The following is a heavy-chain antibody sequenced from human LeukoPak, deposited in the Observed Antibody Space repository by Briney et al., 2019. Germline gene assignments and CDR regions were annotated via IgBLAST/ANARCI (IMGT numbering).Heavy chain of an antibody. V-gene: IGHV4-4*07. CDR3: ARDQEVVGADDAFDI. D-gene: IGHD1-26*01. J-gene: IGHJ3*02. CDR1: GGSISSYY. Sequence: SETLSLTXTVSGGSISSYYWSWIRQPAGKGLEWIGRIYTSGSTNYNPSLKSRVTMSVDTSKNQFSLKLSSVTAADTAVYYCARDQEVVGADDAFDIWGQGTMVTVSS. CDR2: IYTSGST.